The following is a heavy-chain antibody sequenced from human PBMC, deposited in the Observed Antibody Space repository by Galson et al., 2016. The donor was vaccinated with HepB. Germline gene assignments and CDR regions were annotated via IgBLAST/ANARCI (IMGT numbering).Heavy chain of an antibody. Sequence: SETLSLTCTVSGGSISNYRYFWGWIRQPPGKGLEWIGTIYYSESTYYNPSLTSRITISVDTSKSHFSLTVTSVTATDTAVYYCARGQDPYKIRDWGQGTLVTVSS. V-gene: IGHV4-39*02. CDR1: GGSISNYRYF. D-gene: IGHD5-24*01. CDR3: ARGQDPYKIRD. CDR2: IYYSEST. J-gene: IGHJ4*02.